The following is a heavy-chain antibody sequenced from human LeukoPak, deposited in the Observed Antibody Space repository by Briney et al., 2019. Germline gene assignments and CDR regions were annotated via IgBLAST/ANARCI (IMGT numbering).Heavy chain of an antibody. J-gene: IGHJ5*02. CDR1: GGSISSSSYF. D-gene: IGHD3-10*01. CDR3: ARDAGSGSLVSRWLDP. V-gene: IGHV4-39*07. Sequence: PSETLSLTCTVSGGSISSSSYFWGWIHQPPGKGLEWIGSIHYSGSTYYNPSLKSRVTISVDTSKNQFSLKLSSVTAADTAIYYCARDAGSGSLVSRWLDPWGQGTLVTVSS. CDR2: IHYSGST.